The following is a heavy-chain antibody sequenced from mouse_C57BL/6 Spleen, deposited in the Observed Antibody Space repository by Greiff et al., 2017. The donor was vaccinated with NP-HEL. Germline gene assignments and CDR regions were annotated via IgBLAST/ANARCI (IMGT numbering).Heavy chain of an antibody. V-gene: IGHV6-6*01. CDR2: IRNKANNHAT. CDR3: TRGFYYGKGNYFDY. J-gene: IGHJ2*01. CDR1: GFTFSDAW. D-gene: IGHD1-1*01. Sequence: EVQRVESGGGLVQPGGSMKLSCAASGFTFSDAWMDWVRQSPEKGLEWVAEIRNKANNHATYYAESVKGRFTISRDDSKSSVYLQMNSLRAEDTGIYYCTRGFYYGKGNYFDYWGQGTTLTVSS.